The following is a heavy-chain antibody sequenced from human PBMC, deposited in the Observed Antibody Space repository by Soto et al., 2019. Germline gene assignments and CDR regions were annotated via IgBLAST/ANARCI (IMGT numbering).Heavy chain of an antibody. Sequence: PSETLSLTCTVSGGSISSYYWSWIRQPPGKGLEWIGFIYYSGSTDYNPSLKSRVTISVDTSKNQFSLQLTSVTAADTAVYYCARSYYDILTGYSHLDSLGQGYLVTVS. V-gene: IGHV4-59*08. CDR2: IYYSGST. J-gene: IGHJ4*02. CDR1: GGSISSYY. D-gene: IGHD3-9*01. CDR3: ARSYYDILTGYSHLDS.